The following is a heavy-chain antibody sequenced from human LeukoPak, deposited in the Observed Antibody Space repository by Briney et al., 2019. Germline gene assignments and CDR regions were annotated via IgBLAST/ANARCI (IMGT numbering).Heavy chain of an antibody. Sequence: ASVKVSCKVSGYTLTELSMHWVRQAPGKGLEWMGGFDPEDGETIYAQKFQGRVTMTEDTSTDTAYMELSSLRSEDTAVYYCATGGPTEPSDAFDIWGQGTMVTVSS. CDR1: GYTLTELS. CDR2: FDPEDGET. D-gene: IGHD1-14*01. V-gene: IGHV1-24*01. CDR3: ATGGPTEPSDAFDI. J-gene: IGHJ3*02.